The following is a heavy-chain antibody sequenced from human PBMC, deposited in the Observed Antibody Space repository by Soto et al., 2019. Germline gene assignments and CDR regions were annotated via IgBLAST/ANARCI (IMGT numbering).Heavy chain of an antibody. V-gene: IGHV1-69*01. Sequence: QVQLVQSGAEVKKPGSSVKVSCKASGGTFSSSAISWVRQAPGQGLEWMGGVIPISGTRNYAQKFQGRVTLTADESTSTGYMELSSLRFEDTAVYYCASYYYDTSGYYYHYWGQGTLVTVSS. J-gene: IGHJ4*02. CDR1: GGTFSSSA. CDR3: ASYYYDTSGYYYHY. D-gene: IGHD3-22*01. CDR2: VIPISGTR.